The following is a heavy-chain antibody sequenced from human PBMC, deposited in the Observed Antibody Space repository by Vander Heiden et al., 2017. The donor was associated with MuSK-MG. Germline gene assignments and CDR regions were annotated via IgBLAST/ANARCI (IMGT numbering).Heavy chain of an antibody. CDR3: AKDRIIGGVTHFDY. Sequence: DVQLLESGGGLVQPGGSLSLSCAAPGFPFNTYHMSWVRQAPGKGPEWVSSISDTGRGTYYADSVKGRFTISRDNSKNTLYLQMNSLRAEDTALYYCAKDRIIGGVTHFDYWGQGTLVTVSS. V-gene: IGHV3-23*01. CDR1: GFPFNTYH. CDR2: ISDTGRGT. D-gene: IGHD3-16*01. J-gene: IGHJ4*02.